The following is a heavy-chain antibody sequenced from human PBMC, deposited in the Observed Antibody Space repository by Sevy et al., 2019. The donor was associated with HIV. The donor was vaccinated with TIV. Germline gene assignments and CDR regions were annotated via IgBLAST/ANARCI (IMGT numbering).Heavy chain of an antibody. Sequence: ASVKVSCKASGYRFTSYAMNWVRQAPGQGLAWMGWINANTGKPTYAQGFTGRFVFSLDTSVNTAYLQISSLKAEDTAVYYCAKGRPGSGYAGAAAGDWGQGTRVTVSS. V-gene: IGHV7-4-1*02. J-gene: IGHJ4*02. D-gene: IGHD5-12*01. CDR3: AKGRPGSGYAGAAAGD. CDR1: GYRFTSYA. CDR2: INANTGKP.